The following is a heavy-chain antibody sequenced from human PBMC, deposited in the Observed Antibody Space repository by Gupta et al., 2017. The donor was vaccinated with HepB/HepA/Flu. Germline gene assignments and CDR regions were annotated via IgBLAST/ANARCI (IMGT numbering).Heavy chain of an antibody. CDR2: IRSKADNYAT. V-gene: IGHV3-73*02. CDR1: GFTFSGSA. J-gene: IGHJ4*02. D-gene: IGHD1-26*01. CDR3: TRRIASYGLDY. Sequence: EVQLVESGGGLVQPGGSLKLSCAASGFTFSGSAMLCVRQASGKGLEWVGRIRSKADNYATAYAASVRGRFTISRDDSKHTAYLQVNSLKTEDTAVYYCTRRIASYGLDYWGQGTLVTVSS.